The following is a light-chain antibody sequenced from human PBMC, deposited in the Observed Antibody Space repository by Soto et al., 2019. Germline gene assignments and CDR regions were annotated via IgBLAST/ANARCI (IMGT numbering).Light chain of an antibody. Sequence: DIQMTQSPSTLSASVGDRVTITCRASPSISTWLAWYQQKPGKAPKLLIYKASSLEGGVPSRFSGSGSGTEFNITISSLQPDDFATYYCQQYNTSPLTFGGGTTVEIK. CDR1: PSISTW. CDR2: KAS. CDR3: QQYNTSPLT. J-gene: IGKJ4*01. V-gene: IGKV1-5*03.